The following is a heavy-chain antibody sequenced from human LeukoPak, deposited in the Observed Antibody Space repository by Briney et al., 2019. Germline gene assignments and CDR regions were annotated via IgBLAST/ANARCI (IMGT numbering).Heavy chain of an antibody. D-gene: IGHD6-6*01. CDR1: GGSISSSNW. CDR3: ARHGPRLVPFDY. J-gene: IGHJ4*02. CDR2: IYYSGST. V-gene: IGHV4-4*02. Sequence: SETLSLTCAVSGGSISSSNWWSWVRQPPGKGLEWIGYIYYSGSTNYNPSLKSRVTISVDTSKNQFSLKLSSVTAADTAVYYCARHGPRLVPFDYWGQGTLVTVSS.